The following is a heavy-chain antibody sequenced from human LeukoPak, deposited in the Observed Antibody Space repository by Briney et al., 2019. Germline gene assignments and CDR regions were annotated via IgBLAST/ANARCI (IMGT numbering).Heavy chain of an antibody. CDR3: ARDLLAGTGGDS. CDR2: VSHDGSNK. Sequence: QPGGSLRLSCAASGFTFSSFPMQGVRQAPGKGLEWVAVVSHDGSNKYYADSVKGRFTICRDNSKNTLYLQVSSLRPDDTAVYYCARDLLAGTGGDSWGQGTLVTVPS. J-gene: IGHJ4*02. CDR1: GFTFSSFP. V-gene: IGHV3-30*04. D-gene: IGHD1-1*01.